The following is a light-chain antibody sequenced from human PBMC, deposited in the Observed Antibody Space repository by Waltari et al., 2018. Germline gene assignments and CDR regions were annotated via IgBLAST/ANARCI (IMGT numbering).Light chain of an antibody. V-gene: IGLV2-14*01. CDR2: EVS. CDR1: NTDVGAYNY. CDR3: NSYTSSSSLDGSVV. J-gene: IGLJ2*01. Sequence: QSALTQPASVSGSPGQSITIPCTGTNTDVGAYNYVSWFQQHPGKAPELILYEVSNRPSGVSNRFSGSKSGNTSSLTISGLQAEDEADYYCNSYTSSSSLDGSVVFGGGTKVTVL.